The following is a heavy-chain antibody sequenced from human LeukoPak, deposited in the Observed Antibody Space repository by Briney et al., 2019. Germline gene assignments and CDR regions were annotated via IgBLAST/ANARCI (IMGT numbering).Heavy chain of an antibody. J-gene: IGHJ4*02. Sequence: SETLSLTCTESGASTSGYYWSWIRQPPGKGMEWIAYIYDSETTNYNSALKSRLTISIDTSKNQFSLKLNSVTAADTGAYYCARVANWGYYFDYWGQGTVVTVSS. D-gene: IGHD7-27*01. CDR2: IYDSETT. CDR1: GASTSGYY. CDR3: ARVANWGYYFDY. V-gene: IGHV4-59*01.